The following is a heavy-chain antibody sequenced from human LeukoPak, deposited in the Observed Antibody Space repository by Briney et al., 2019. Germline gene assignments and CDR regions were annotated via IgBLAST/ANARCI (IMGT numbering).Heavy chain of an antibody. CDR1: GFTFDDYA. CDR2: ISGDGGTT. D-gene: IGHD3-10*01. Sequence: GGSLRLSCAASGFTFDDYAVYWVRQAPGKGLEWVSLISGDGGTTYYADFVKGRFTISRDNSKNSLYLQMNSLRTEDTAFYYCAKDSYGSGSYFDYWGQGTLVTVSS. V-gene: IGHV3-43*02. CDR3: AKDSYGSGSYFDY. J-gene: IGHJ4*02.